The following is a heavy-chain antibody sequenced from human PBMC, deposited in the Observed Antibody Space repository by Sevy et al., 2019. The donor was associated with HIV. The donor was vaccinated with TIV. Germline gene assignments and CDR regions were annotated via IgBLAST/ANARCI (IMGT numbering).Heavy chain of an antibody. CDR2: ISGSGSYI. V-gene: IGHV3-21*01. CDR3: VREAANVRYFDY. J-gene: IGHJ4*02. CDR1: GFAFSTYS. Sequence: GGSLRLSCAASGFAFSTYSMNWVRQAPGKGLEWVSSISGSGSYIYYADSVQGRVAISRDNAKRSLYLQMNSLRAEDTAVYYCVREAANVRYFDYWGQGTLVTVSS. D-gene: IGHD3-10*02.